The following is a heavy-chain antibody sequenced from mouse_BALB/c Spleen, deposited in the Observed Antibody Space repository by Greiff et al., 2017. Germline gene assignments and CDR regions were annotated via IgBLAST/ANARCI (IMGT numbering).Heavy chain of an antibody. V-gene: IGHV5-17*02. CDR1: GFTFSSFG. Sequence: EVKVVESGGGLVQPGGSRKLSCAASGFTFSSFGMHWVRQAPEKGLEWVAYISSGSSTIYYADTVKGRFTISRDNPKNTLFLQMTSLRSEDTAMYYCARRDYYGSSSWFAYWGQGTLVTVSA. CDR2: ISSGSSTI. J-gene: IGHJ3*01. CDR3: ARRDYYGSSSWFAY. D-gene: IGHD1-1*01.